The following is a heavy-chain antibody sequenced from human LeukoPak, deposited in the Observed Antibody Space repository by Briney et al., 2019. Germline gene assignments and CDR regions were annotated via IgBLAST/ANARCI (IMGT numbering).Heavy chain of an antibody. V-gene: IGHV4-59*08. CDR3: ARHRAYSSSSPFDY. D-gene: IGHD6-6*01. CDR2: IYYTRST. J-gene: IGHJ4*02. CDR1: GGSISILY. Sequence: SETLSLTSSVSGGSISILYWSWIRQPPGEGLEWIGYIYYTRSTNYNPSLKSRATMFVDMSKNQFSLRLSSVAAADTAVYYCARHRAYSSSSPFDYWGQGTLVTVSS.